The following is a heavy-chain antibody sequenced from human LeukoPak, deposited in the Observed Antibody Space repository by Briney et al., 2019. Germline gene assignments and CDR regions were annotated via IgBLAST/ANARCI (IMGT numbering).Heavy chain of an antibody. Sequence: GGSLRLSCAASGFTFSSYWMHWVRQAPGKGLVWVSRINSDGSSTSYEDSVKGRFTISRDNAKNTLYLQMNSLRAEDTAVYYCARVVATTWGLDYWGQGTLVTVSS. CDR2: INSDGSST. CDR3: ARVVATTWGLDY. D-gene: IGHD5-12*01. V-gene: IGHV3-74*01. J-gene: IGHJ4*02. CDR1: GFTFSSYW.